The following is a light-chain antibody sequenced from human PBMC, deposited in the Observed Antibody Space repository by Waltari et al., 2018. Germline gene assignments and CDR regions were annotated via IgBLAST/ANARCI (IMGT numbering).Light chain of an antibody. J-gene: IGKJ1*01. Sequence: DIQMTQSPSTLSASVGDRVTITCRASQSISTWLAWYQQKPGEAPKLLIYRASSLQSGVPSSFSGSGSGTEFTLTINSLQPDDFATYYCQQYNISPLTFGQGTKVEIK. V-gene: IGKV1-5*03. CDR3: QQYNISPLT. CDR2: RAS. CDR1: QSISTW.